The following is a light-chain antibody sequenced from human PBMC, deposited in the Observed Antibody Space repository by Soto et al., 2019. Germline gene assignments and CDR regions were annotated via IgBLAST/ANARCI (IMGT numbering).Light chain of an antibody. CDR1: SSTVETYNL. V-gene: IGLV2-23*02. CDR2: EVN. CDR3: SSYAAGSPSVL. J-gene: IGLJ2*01. Sequence: QSALTQPASVSGSPGQSITISCTGISSTVETYNLVSWYQQYPGKAPKLIIYEVNKQPSGVSDRFSGFKSGDTASLTISGLQAEDESDYYCSSYAAGSPSVLFGGGTKLTVL.